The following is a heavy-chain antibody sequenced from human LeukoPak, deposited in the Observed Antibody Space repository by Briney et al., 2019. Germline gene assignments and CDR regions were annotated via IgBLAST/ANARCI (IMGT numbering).Heavy chain of an antibody. CDR2: IYPGDSDT. CDR3: ARPHGGIYSSSWYDY. Sequence: GESLKISCKGSGYSFTSYWIGWVRQMPGKGLDWMGIIYPGDSDTRYSPSFQGQVTISADKSISTAYLQWSSLKASDTAMYYCARPHGGIYSSSWYDYWGRGTLVTVSS. V-gene: IGHV5-51*01. CDR1: GYSFTSYW. D-gene: IGHD6-13*01. J-gene: IGHJ4*02.